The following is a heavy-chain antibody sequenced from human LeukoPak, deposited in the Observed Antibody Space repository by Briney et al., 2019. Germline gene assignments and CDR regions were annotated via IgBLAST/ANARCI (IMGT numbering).Heavy chain of an antibody. V-gene: IGHV3-23*01. CDR2: ISGSGGST. D-gene: IGHD4-11*01. Sequence: GGSLRLSCAASGFTFSSDAMSWVRQAPGKGLEWVSAISGSGGSTYYADSVKGRFTISRDNSKNTLYLQMNSLRAEDTAVYYCAKAQRGYSNYGFDAFDIWGQGTMVTVSS. J-gene: IGHJ3*02. CDR3: AKAQRGYSNYGFDAFDI. CDR1: GFTFSSDA.